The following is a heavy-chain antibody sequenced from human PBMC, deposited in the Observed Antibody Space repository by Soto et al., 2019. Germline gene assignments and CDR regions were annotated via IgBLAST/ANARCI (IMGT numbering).Heavy chain of an antibody. V-gene: IGHV3-33*08. CDR2: IWYDGSNK. D-gene: IGHD6-19*01. CDR1: GFTFSSYG. Sequence: TGGSLRLSCAASGFTFSSYGMHWVRQAPGKGLEWVAVIWYDGSNKYYADSVKGRFTISRDNSKNTLYLQMNSLRAEDTAVYYCARDSPSQGLSTDYWGQGTLVTVSS. CDR3: ARDSPSQGLSTDY. J-gene: IGHJ4*02.